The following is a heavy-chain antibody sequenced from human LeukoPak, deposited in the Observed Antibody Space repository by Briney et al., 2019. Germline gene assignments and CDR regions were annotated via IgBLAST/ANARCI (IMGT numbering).Heavy chain of an antibody. J-gene: IGHJ6*02. CDR3: ARDSPTSGMDV. Sequence: GGSLRLSCAASGFTFSSYSMNWVRQAPGKGLEWVSSISSSSSYIYYADSVKGRFTISRDNAKNSLYLQMNSLRAEDTAVYYCARDSPTSGMDVWGQGTTVTVSS. CDR2: ISSSSSYI. V-gene: IGHV3-21*01. CDR1: GFTFSSYS.